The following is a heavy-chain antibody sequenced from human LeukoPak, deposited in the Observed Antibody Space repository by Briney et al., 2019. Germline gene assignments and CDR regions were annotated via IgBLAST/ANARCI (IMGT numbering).Heavy chain of an antibody. V-gene: IGHV3-7*03. CDR3: ARDPHGGGVNP. D-gene: IGHD3-10*01. CDR1: GFTLSSYW. Sequence: QPGGSLRLSCAASGFTLSSYWMSWVRQAPGKGLEWVANIKQDGSEKYYVDSVKGRFTISRDNAKNSLYLQMTSLRAEDTAVYYCARDPHGGGVNPWGQGTLVTVSS. CDR2: IKQDGSEK. J-gene: IGHJ5*02.